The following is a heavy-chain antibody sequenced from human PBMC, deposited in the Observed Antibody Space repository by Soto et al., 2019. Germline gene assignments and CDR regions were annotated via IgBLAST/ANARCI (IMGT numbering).Heavy chain of an antibody. V-gene: IGHV3-48*02. J-gene: IGHJ2*01. Sequence: EVQLVESGGGFVQPGGSLKLSCAASGFTFSSYSMNWVRQAPGKGLEWVSYISSGSATIYYADSLRGRFTISRDNAKNSLYLQMNSLRDEDTAVYYCARDSVSYSSSSGSYWYFYLWGRGTLVTVSS. CDR1: GFTFSSYS. CDR3: ARDSVSYSSSSGSYWYFYL. D-gene: IGHD6-6*01. CDR2: ISSGSATI.